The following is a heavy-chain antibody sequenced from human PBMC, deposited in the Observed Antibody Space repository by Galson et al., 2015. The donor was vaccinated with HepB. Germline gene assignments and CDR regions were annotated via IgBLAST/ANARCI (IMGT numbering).Heavy chain of an antibody. V-gene: IGHV3-15*01. Sequence: SLRLSCAASGFTFSRYTMTWVRQAPGMGLEWVGRIKSKTDGEITDYAAPVKGRFTISRDDPKNRLYLQMNSLKPEDTAVYYCTTDVYYSTYWSWLDPWGQGTLVTVSS. CDR2: IKSKTDGEIT. D-gene: IGHD2-8*02. CDR3: TTDVYYSTYWSWLDP. CDR1: GFTFSRYT. J-gene: IGHJ5*02.